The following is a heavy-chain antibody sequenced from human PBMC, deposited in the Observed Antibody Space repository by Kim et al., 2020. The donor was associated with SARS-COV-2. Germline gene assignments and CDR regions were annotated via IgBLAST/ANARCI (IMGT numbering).Heavy chain of an antibody. J-gene: IGHJ4*02. CDR2: INPNSGGT. Sequence: ASVKVSCKASGYTFTGYYMHWVRQAPGQGLEWMGWINPNSGGTNYAQKFQGRVTMTRDTSISTAYMELSRLRSDDTAVYYCARDRKMIWPYRSDFDYWGQGTLVTVSS. CDR1: GYTFTGYY. V-gene: IGHV1-2*02. CDR3: ARDRKMIWPYRSDFDY. D-gene: IGHD3-22*01.